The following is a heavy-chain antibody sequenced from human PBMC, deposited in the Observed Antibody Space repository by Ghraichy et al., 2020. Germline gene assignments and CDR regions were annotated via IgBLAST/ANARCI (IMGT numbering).Heavy chain of an antibody. CDR1: GFTFSSYA. CDR3: VKDHWRVGGTGTSGY. D-gene: IGHD1-7*01. Sequence: GGSLRLSCSASGFTFSSYAMNWVRQAPGKGLEYVSDISSNGGSTYYADSVKGRFTISRDNSKNTLYLQMSSLRAEDTAVYYCVKDHWRVGGTGTSGYWGQGTLVTVSS. J-gene: IGHJ1*01. CDR2: ISSNGGST. V-gene: IGHV3-64D*06.